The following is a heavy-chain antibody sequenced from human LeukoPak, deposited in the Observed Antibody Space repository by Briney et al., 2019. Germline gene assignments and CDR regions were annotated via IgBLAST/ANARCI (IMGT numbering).Heavy chain of an antibody. CDR1: GFTFSNSL. CDR3: AKKGATTGGFDY. Sequence: GGSLRLSCAASGFTFSNSLMTWVRQAPGKGPEWVSAISGSGGDTYYADSVKGRFTISRDNSKNTLYLQMNSLRAEDTAVYYCAKKGATTGGFDYWGQGTLVTVSS. D-gene: IGHD1-26*01. V-gene: IGHV3-23*01. CDR2: ISGSGGDT. J-gene: IGHJ4*02.